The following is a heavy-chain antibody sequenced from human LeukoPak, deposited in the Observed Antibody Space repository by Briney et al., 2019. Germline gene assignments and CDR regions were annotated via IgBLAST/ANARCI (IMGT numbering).Heavy chain of an antibody. D-gene: IGHD3-22*01. CDR1: GFTFSSYS. V-gene: IGHV3-23*01. CDR2: ISSSGGTT. J-gene: IGHJ5*02. CDR3: ARFTSSGFLDL. Sequence: GGSLRLSCAASGFTFSSYSMNWVRQAPGKGLEWVSRISSSGGTTYYADSVKGRFTISRDNSKNTLSLQLSSLRAEDTAVYYCARFTSSGFLDLWGQGTLVTVSS.